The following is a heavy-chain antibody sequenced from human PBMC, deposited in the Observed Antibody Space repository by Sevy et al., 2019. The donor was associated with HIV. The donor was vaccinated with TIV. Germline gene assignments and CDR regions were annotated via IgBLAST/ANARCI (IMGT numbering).Heavy chain of an antibody. Sequence: SETLSLTCAVYGGSFSGYYWSWIRQPPGKGLEWIGEINHSGSTNYNPSLKSRVTISVDTSKNQFSLKLSSVTAADTAVYYCARVRSFVWGVTPYYYGMDVWGQGTTVTVSS. CDR1: GGSFSGYY. J-gene: IGHJ6*02. V-gene: IGHV4-34*01. D-gene: IGHD3-3*01. CDR3: ARVRSFVWGVTPYYYGMDV. CDR2: INHSGST.